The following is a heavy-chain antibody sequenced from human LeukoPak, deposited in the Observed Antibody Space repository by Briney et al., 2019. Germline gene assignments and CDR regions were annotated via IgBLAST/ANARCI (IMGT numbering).Heavy chain of an antibody. J-gene: IGHJ3*02. D-gene: IGHD2-21*01. Sequence: SETLSLTCAVYGGSFSGYYWSWIRQPPGKGLEWIGEINHSGSTNYNPSLKSRVTISVDTSKNQFSLKLSSVTAADTAVYYCARVWHDAFDIWGQGTMVTVSS. CDR3: ARVWHDAFDI. CDR1: GGSFSGYY. CDR2: INHSGST. V-gene: IGHV4-34*01.